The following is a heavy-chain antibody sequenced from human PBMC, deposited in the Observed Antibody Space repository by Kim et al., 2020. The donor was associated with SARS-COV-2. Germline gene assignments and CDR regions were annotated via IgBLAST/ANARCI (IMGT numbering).Heavy chain of an antibody. CDR3: ARAGAARGGAFDI. Sequence: YYSDSVKGRFTISRDNSRKTLYLKMTDLRVEDMAVYYCARAGAARGGAFDIWGHGTLVTVSS. V-gene: IGHV3-33*01. D-gene: IGHD6-13*01. J-gene: IGHJ3*02.